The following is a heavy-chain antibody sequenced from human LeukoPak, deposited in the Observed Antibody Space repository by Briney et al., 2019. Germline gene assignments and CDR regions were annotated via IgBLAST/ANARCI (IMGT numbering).Heavy chain of an antibody. J-gene: IGHJ4*02. Sequence: PGGSLRLSCEASGFTFSSSAMNWVRQAPGKGLEWVSAIHGDSTYYADSVKGRFTISRDNSKNTLYLQMSSLRPEDTAVYYCAKGIQSGGTCYFDYWGQGTLVTVSS. V-gene: IGHV3-23*01. CDR1: GFTFSSSA. D-gene: IGHD2-15*01. CDR3: AKGIQSGGTCYFDY. CDR2: IHGDST.